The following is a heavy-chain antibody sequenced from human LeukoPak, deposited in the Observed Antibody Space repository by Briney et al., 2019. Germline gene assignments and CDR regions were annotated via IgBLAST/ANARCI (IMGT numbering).Heavy chain of an antibody. CDR3: ARGGEVGFYYGMDV. D-gene: IGHD3-16*01. CDR1: GYTFTGYY. CDR2: INPNSGGT. J-gene: IGHJ6*02. Sequence: APVKVSCKASGYTFTGYYMHWVRQAPGQGLEWMGWINPNSGGTNYAQKFQGRVTMTRDTSISTAYMELSRLRSDDTAVYYCARGGEVGFYYGMDVWGRGTTVTVSS. V-gene: IGHV1-2*02.